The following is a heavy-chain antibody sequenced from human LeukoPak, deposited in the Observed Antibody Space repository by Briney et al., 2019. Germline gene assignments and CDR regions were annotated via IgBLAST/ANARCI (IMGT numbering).Heavy chain of an antibody. CDR1: GGSISSSSYY. CDR3: ARVGLSPIDAFDI. D-gene: IGHD2-2*01. Sequence: LSLTCTVSGGSISSSSYYWGWIRQPPGKGLEWVSYISGSGSTIYYADSVKGRFTISRDNAKNSLYLQMNSLRAEDTAVYYCARVGLSPIDAFDIWGQGTTVTVSS. J-gene: IGHJ3*02. CDR2: ISGSGSTI. V-gene: IGHV3-11*01.